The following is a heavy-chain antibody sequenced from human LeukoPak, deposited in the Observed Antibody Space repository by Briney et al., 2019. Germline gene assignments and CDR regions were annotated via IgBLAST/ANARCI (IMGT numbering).Heavy chain of an antibody. CDR1: GGSISSSSYY. D-gene: IGHD3-10*01. Sequence: SETLSLTCTVSGGSISSSSYYWGWIRQPPGKGLEWIGSIYYSGSTYYNPSLKSRVTISVDTSKNQFSLKLSSVTAADTAVYYCARLGSIDYWGQGTLVTVSS. V-gene: IGHV4-39*01. CDR2: IYYSGST. J-gene: IGHJ4*02. CDR3: ARLGSIDY.